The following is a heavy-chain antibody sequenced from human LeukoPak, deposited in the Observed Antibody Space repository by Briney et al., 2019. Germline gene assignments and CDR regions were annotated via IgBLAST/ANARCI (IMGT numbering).Heavy chain of an antibody. J-gene: IGHJ3*02. CDR2: ISAYNGNT. CDR3: ARARDYYYDSSGRDAFDI. D-gene: IGHD3-22*01. CDR1: GCTFTSYG. V-gene: IGHV1-18*01. Sequence: ASVKVSCKASGCTFTSYGISWVRQAPGQGLEWMGWISAYNGNTNYAQKLQGRVTMTTDTSTSTAYMELRSLRSDDTAVYYCARARDYYYDSSGRDAFDIWGQGTMVTVSS.